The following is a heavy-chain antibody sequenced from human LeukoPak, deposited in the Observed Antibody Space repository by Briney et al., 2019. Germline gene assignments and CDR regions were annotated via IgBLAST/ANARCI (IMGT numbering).Heavy chain of an antibody. J-gene: IGHJ4*02. CDR2: ISVASNT. V-gene: IGHV3-23*01. D-gene: IGHD3-3*01. CDR3: ADYGVSGVRNNFY. CDR1: GLAFSSYA. Sequence: AGGSLRLSCAASGLAFSSYAMSWVRQAPGKGLEWVSTISVASNTFYADSVKGRFTISRDNSRNTVYLHMTSLRADDTAVYYCADYGVSGVRNNFYWGQGTLVTVSS.